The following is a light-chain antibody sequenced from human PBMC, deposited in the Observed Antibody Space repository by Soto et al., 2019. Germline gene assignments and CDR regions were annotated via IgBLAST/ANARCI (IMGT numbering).Light chain of an antibody. J-gene: IGKJ4*01. Sequence: AIQLTQSPSSLSASVGDRVTITCRASQGISSALAWYQQTPGKAPKLLIYDASSLESGVPSRFSGSGSGTDFTLTISSLPPEDFATYYWQQFNSYPLTFGGGTKVEIK. CDR2: DAS. V-gene: IGKV1-13*02. CDR3: QQFNSYPLT. CDR1: QGISSA.